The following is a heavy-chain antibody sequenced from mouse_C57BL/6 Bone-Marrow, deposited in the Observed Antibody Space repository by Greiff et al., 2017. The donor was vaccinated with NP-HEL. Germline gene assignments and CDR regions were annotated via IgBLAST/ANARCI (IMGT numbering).Heavy chain of an antibody. V-gene: IGHV14-4*01. CDR3: TPIYYGNCVGYRYFDV. Sequence: VQLQQSGAELVRPGASVKLSCTASGFNIKDDYMHWVKQRPEQGLEWIGWIDPENGDTEYASKFQGKATITADTSSNTAYLQLSSLTSEDTAVYYCTPIYYGNCVGYRYFDVWGTGTTVTVSS. CDR1: GFNIKDDY. D-gene: IGHD2-1*01. J-gene: IGHJ1*03. CDR2: IDPENGDT.